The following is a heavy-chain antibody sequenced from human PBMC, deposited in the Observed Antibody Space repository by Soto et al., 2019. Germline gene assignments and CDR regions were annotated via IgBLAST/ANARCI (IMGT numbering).Heavy chain of an antibody. CDR3: ARDKITGLFDY. CDR1: GGSFSGYY. CDR2: INHSGST. V-gene: IGHV4-34*01. D-gene: IGHD2-8*02. Sequence: SETLSLTCAVYGGSFSGYYWTWIRQPPGTGLEWIGEINHSGSTNYNPSLKSRVTISVDTSKNQFSLKLTSVTAADTVVYYCARDKITGLFDYWGQGTLLTVSS. J-gene: IGHJ4*02.